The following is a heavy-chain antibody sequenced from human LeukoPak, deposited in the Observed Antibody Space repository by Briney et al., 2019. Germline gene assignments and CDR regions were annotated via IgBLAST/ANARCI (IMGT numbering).Heavy chain of an antibody. Sequence: SQTLSLTCGISGDSVSSNTAARNWIRQSPSRGLEWLGRTYYRSKWYNNYAVSVKSRITINSDSSKNQVSLQLNSVSPEDTAMYYCARENSRGRFDYWGQGTLVTVSS. CDR1: GDSVSSNTAA. CDR3: ARENSRGRFDY. D-gene: IGHD6-19*01. CDR2: TYYRSKWYN. J-gene: IGHJ4*02. V-gene: IGHV6-1*01.